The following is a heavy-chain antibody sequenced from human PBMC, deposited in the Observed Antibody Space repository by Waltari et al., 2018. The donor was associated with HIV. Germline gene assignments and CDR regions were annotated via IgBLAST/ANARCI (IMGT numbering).Heavy chain of an antibody. CDR1: GGSISSYY. CDR3: ARDKWDYVWGSYLYYFDY. J-gene: IGHJ4*02. Sequence: QVQLQESGPGLVKPSETLSLPCTVSGGSISSYYWSWIRQPAGKGLEWIGRIYTSGSTNYNPSLKSRVTMSVDTSKNQFSLKLSSVTAADTAVYYCARDKWDYVWGSYLYYFDYWGQGTLVTVSS. V-gene: IGHV4-4*07. CDR2: IYTSGST. D-gene: IGHD3-16*02.